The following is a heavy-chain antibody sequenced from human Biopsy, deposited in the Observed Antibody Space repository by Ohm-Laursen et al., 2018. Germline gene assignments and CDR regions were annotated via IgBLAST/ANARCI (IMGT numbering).Heavy chain of an antibody. CDR2: ITQSGST. CDR1: GGSFNGYF. Sequence: SETLSLTCAVYGGSFNGYFWSWIRQPPGKGLEWIGDITQSGSTNYNPSLKSRVTISVDRSKNHFSLELSSVTAADTAVYYCARVGVGAPSIDYFDSWGQGALVTVSS. V-gene: IGHV4-34*01. J-gene: IGHJ4*02. CDR3: ARVGVGAPSIDYFDS. D-gene: IGHD1-26*01.